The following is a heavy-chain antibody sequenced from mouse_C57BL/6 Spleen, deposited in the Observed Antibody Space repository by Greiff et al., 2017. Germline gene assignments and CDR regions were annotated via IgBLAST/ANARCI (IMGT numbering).Heavy chain of an antibody. D-gene: IGHD1-1*01. CDR3: ARLNYFWYFDV. CDR1: GYTFTSYW. V-gene: IGHV1-52*01. CDR2: IDPSDSET. Sequence: QVQLKESGAELVRPGSSVKLSCKASGYTFTSYWMHWVKQRPIQGLEWIGNIDPSDSETHYNQKFKDKATLTVDKSSSTAYMQLSSLTSEDSAVYYCARLNYFWYFDVWGTGTTVTVSS. J-gene: IGHJ1*03.